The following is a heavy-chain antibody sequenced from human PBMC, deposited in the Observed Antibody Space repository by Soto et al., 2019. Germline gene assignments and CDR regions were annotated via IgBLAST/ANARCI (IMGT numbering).Heavy chain of an antibody. Sequence: QVQLVQSGAEVKKPGASVKVSCKASGYTFTSYGISWVRQAPGQGLEWMGWISAYNGNTNYAQKLQGRVTMTTDTSTSTAYMELRSLRSDDPAVYCCAREEMVRGVIKKGGRWFDPWGKGTRVTVSS. J-gene: IGHJ5*02. CDR3: AREEMVRGVIKKGGRWFDP. D-gene: IGHD3-10*01. CDR1: GYTFTSYG. CDR2: ISAYNGNT. V-gene: IGHV1-18*01.